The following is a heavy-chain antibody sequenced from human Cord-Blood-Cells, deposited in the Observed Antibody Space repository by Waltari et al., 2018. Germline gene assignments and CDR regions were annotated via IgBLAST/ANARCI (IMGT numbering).Heavy chain of an antibody. V-gene: IGHV5-51*03. CDR3: ARGDCSSTSCYAFDI. J-gene: IGHJ3*02. Sequence: EVQLVQSGAEVKKPGESLKISCKGSGYSFTSYWIGWVRQMPGKGLEWMGIIYPGDPDTRYSPSFQGQVTISADKSISTAYLQWSSLKASDTAMYYCARGDCSSTSCYAFDIWGQGTMVTVSS. CDR2: IYPGDPDT. D-gene: IGHD2-2*01. CDR1: GYSFTSYW.